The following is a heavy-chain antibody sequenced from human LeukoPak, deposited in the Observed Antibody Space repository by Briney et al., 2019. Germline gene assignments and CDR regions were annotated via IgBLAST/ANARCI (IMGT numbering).Heavy chain of an antibody. CDR1: GYTFTDYF. Sequence: ASVKVSCKASGYTFTDYFMHWVRLAPGQGPESMGWINPNSGATSTDYPQKFRDRVTLTRDTTINTAFMELTKLTSDDTAVYSCAGATITPPPDTKRPFDYGGQGTLITVSS. CDR2: INPNSGATST. D-gene: IGHD5-12*01. V-gene: IGHV1-2*02. J-gene: IGHJ4*02. CDR3: AGATITPPPDTKRPFDY.